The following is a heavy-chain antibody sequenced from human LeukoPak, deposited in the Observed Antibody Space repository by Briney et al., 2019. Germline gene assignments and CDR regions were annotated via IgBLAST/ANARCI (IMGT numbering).Heavy chain of an antibody. D-gene: IGHD1-26*01. CDR2: INPSGGST. V-gene: IGHV1-46*01. Sequence: ASVKVSCKASGYAFTSYYMHWVRQAPGQGLEWMGIINPSGGSTSYAQKFQGRVTMTRDTSTSTVYMELSSLRSEDTAVYYCARDVGATYYFDYWGQGTLVTVSS. J-gene: IGHJ4*02. CDR1: GYAFTSYY. CDR3: ARDVGATYYFDY.